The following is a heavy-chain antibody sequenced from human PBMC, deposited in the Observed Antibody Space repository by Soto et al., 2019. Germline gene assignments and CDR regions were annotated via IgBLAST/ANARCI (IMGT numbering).Heavy chain of an antibody. CDR2: INHSGST. CDR3: ARGKEITMVRGVIIRYNWFDP. CDR1: GGSFSGYY. Sequence: SETLSLTCAVYGGSFSGYYGSWIRQPPGKGLEWIGEINHSGSTNYNPSLKSRVTISVDTSKNQFSLKLSSVTAADTAVYYCARGKEITMVRGVIIRYNWFDPWGQGTLVTVSS. V-gene: IGHV4-34*01. D-gene: IGHD3-10*01. J-gene: IGHJ5*02.